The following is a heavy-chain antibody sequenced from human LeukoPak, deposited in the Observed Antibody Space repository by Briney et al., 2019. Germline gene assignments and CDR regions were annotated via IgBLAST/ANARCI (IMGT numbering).Heavy chain of an antibody. CDR3: ARDLRAAAAGIWWFDP. CDR2: INPNSGGT. V-gene: IGHV1-2*02. CDR1: GHTFTGYY. J-gene: IGHJ5*02. D-gene: IGHD6-13*01. Sequence: GASVKVSCKASGHTFTGYYMHWVRQAPGQGLEWMGWINPNSGGTNYAQKFQGRVTMTRDTSISTAYMELSRLRSDDTAVYYCARDLRAAAAGIWWFDPWGQGTLVTVSS.